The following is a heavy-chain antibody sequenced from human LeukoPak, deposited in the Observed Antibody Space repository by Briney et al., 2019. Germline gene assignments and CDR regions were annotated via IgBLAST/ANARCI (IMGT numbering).Heavy chain of an antibody. Sequence: GGSLRLSCAGSGFTFSSFWMSWVRQAPGKGLEWVANIKEDGSEKYYVDSVKGRFTISRDNAKNSLYLQMNSLRADDTAVYYCAREYYGGGGALVTVS. V-gene: IGHV3-7*03. J-gene: IGHJ4*02. CDR3: AREYY. CDR2: IKEDGSEK. CDR1: GFTFSSFW.